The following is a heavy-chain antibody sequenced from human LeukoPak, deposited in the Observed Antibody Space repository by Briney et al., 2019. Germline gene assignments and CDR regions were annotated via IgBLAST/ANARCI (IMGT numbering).Heavy chain of an antibody. CDR1: GFTFSSYW. V-gene: IGHV3-7*03. J-gene: IGHJ4*02. CDR2: IKQDGSEK. Sequence: PGGSLRLSCAASGFTFSSYWMSWVRQAPGKGLEWVANIKQDGSEKYYVDSVKGRFTISRDNAKNSLYLRMNSLRAEDTAVYYCARGGVAYSYGNDYWGQGTLVTVSS. CDR3: ARGGVAYSYGNDY. D-gene: IGHD5-18*01.